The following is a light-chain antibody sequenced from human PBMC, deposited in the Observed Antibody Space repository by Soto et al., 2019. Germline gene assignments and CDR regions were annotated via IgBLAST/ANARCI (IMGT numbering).Light chain of an antibody. CDR1: SSDVGGYNY. J-gene: IGLJ2*01. CDR3: SSYTSSSTVV. Sequence: QSVLTQPHSVSGSPGQSVTISCTGTSSDVGGYNYVSWYQQHPGKAPKLMIYEVSNRPSGVSNRFSGSKSGNTASLTISGLQAEDEADYYCSSYTSSSTVVFGGGTKVTVL. CDR2: EVS. V-gene: IGLV2-14*01.